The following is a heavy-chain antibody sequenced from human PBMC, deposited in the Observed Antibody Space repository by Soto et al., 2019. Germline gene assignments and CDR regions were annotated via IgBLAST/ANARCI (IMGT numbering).Heavy chain of an antibody. CDR1: GFTFSSYA. CDR2: ISGSGGNT. V-gene: IGHV3-23*01. J-gene: IGHJ5*02. D-gene: IGHD3-3*01. CDR3: AKARNDYGSGSRSNWFDP. Sequence: GGSLRLCCAASGFTFSSYAMSGVRQAPGKGLEWVSAISGSGGNTYYADSLKGRLTIPRDNSKNTPYVQMNGLRAEDTAVYNCAKARNDYGSGSRSNWFDPWGQGTLVTVSS.